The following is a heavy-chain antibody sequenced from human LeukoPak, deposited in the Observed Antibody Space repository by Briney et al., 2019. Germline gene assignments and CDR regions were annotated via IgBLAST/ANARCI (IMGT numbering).Heavy chain of an antibody. D-gene: IGHD6-19*01. CDR2: IYSDNT. V-gene: IGHV3-53*01. J-gene: IGHJ4*02. CDR1: GFTVSSNS. Sequence: GGSLRLSSTGSGFTVSSNSMSWVPQAPGKGLEWGSFIYSDNTHYSDSVKGRFTISRDTSKNTLYLQMNRLRAEDTAVYYCARRAGTYSHPYDYWGQGTLVTVSS. CDR3: ARRAGTYSHPYDY.